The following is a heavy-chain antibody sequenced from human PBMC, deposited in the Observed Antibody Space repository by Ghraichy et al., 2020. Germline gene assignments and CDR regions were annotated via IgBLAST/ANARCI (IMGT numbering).Heavy chain of an antibody. Sequence: LSLTCAASGFTFSSYWMSWVRQAPGKGLEWVANIKQDGSEKYYVDPVKGRFTISRDNAKNSLYPQMNSLRAEDTAVYYCARDHWDYDILTGYFQYYYYYYGMDVCGQGTTVTVSS. CDR1: GFTFSSYW. V-gene: IGHV3-7*01. CDR2: IKQDGSEK. CDR3: ARDHWDYDILTGYFQYYYYYYGMDV. D-gene: IGHD3-9*01. J-gene: IGHJ6*02.